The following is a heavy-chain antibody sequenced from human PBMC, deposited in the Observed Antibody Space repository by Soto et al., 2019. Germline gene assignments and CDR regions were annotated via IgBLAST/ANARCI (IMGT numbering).Heavy chain of an antibody. V-gene: IGHV3-23*01. J-gene: IGHJ4*02. D-gene: IGHD3-3*01. CDR2: ISGSGGST. CDR1: GFTFSSYA. Sequence: GESLKISCAASGFTFSSYAMSWVRQAPGKGLEWVSAISGSGGSTYYADSVKGRFTISRDNSKNTLYLQMNSLRAEDTAVYYCAKARISYDFWSGYYYFDYWGQGTLVTVSS. CDR3: AKARISYDFWSGYYYFDY.